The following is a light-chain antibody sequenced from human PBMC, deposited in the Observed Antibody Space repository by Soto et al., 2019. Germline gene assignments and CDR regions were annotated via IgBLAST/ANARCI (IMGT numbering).Light chain of an antibody. CDR1: SGHNSYA. V-gene: IGLV4-69*01. Sequence: QLVLTQSPSASASLGASVKLTCTLSSGHNSYAIAWHQQQPEKGPRYLMKLNSDGSHSKGDGIPDRFSGSSSGAERYLTISSLLSEDEADYYCQTWGTGMGVFGGGTKLTVL. CDR2: LNSDGSH. CDR3: QTWGTGMGV. J-gene: IGLJ3*02.